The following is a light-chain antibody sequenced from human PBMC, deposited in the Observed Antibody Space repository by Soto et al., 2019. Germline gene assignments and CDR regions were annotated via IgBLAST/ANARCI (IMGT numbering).Light chain of an antibody. Sequence: QSVLTQPPSASGSPGQSVTISCTGTSSDVGYYDYVSWYQQHPGKAPKLVIYDVTERPSGVPDRFSGSKSGNTASLTVSGLQSDXEADYYCSSYAGSDNFVFGTGTKVTVL. CDR2: DVT. CDR3: SSYAGSDNFV. J-gene: IGLJ1*01. V-gene: IGLV2-8*01. CDR1: SSDVGYYDY.